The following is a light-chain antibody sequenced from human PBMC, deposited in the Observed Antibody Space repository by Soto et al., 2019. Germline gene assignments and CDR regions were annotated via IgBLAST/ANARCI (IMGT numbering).Light chain of an antibody. V-gene: IGLV2-14*01. J-gene: IGLJ3*02. CDR2: GVT. CDR3: ATWDVSLSVGV. CDR1: SSDVGAYNY. Sequence: QSALTQPASVSGSPGQSITISCTGTSSDVGAYNYVSWYQQYPGKAPKLMIYGVTNRPSGVSNRFSGSKTGNTASLTISGLQAEDEADYYCATWDVSLSVGVFGGGTKLTVL.